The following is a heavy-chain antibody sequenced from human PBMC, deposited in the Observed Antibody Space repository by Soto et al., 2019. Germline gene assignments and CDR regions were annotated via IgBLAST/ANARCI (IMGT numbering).Heavy chain of an antibody. CDR2: ISADSGEP. CDR1: GFSSTTYA. Sequence: ASVKVSCKASGFSSTTYAFSWVRRAPGQGLEWMGLISADSGEPRYAQKFQGRVAMTTGTSTRTAYMELRGLTSDDTAVYYCGVSAGLDFWGQGTRVTVSS. V-gene: IGHV1-18*01. D-gene: IGHD6-13*01. CDR3: GVSAGLDF. J-gene: IGHJ4*02.